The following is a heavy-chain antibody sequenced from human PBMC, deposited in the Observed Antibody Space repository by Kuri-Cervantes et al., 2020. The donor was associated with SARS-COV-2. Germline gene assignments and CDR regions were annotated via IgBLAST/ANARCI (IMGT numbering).Heavy chain of an antibody. Sequence: VTVSCKASGYTFTSYYMHWVRQAPGQGLEWMGIINPSGGSTSYAQKFQGRVTMTRSTSESTAYMELSSLRSEDTAVYYCARQYFKRFGGYSYYMEVWGKGTTVTVSS. J-gene: IGHJ6*03. V-gene: IGHV1-46*01. CDR1: GYTFTSYY. CDR3: ARQYFKRFGGYSYYMEV. CDR2: INPSGGST. D-gene: IGHD2/OR15-2a*01.